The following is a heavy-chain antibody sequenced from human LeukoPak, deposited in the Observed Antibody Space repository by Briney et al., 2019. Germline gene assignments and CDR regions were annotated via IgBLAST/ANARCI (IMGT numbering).Heavy chain of an antibody. CDR3: AREIDRDDYNRFFDY. CDR1: GYTFSTYT. V-gene: IGHV1-3*01. Sequence: ASVKVSCKASGYTFSTYTVHWVRQAPGQRLEWMGWINAGNGNTNYSQNFQGRVSITRDTSASTAYMEMSSLRCEDTAVYYCAREIDRDDYNRFFDYWGQGTLVTVSS. D-gene: IGHD5-24*01. J-gene: IGHJ4*02. CDR2: INAGNGNT.